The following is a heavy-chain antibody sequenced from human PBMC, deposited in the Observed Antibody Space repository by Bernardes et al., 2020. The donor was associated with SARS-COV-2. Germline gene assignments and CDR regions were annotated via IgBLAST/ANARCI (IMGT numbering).Heavy chain of an antibody. CDR1: GDSVSSASYY. CDR2: IFYDGST. V-gene: IGHV4-39*01. CDR3: TRGVEISGEGVLYYYGLDV. D-gene: IGHD3-3*01. J-gene: IGHJ6*02. Sequence: SETLSLTCAVSGDSVSSASYYWGWIRQPPGKGLEWIGNIFYDGSTYYSPSLQSRVTISVEMSKNQFSLKLSSVTAADTAVYYCTRGVEISGEGVLYYYGLDVWGQGTTVTVSS.